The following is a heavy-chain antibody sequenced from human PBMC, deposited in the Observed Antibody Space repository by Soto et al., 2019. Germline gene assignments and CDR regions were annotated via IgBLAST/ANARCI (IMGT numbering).Heavy chain of an antibody. D-gene: IGHD3-10*01. CDR3: ARVDYGSGSYSPDY. J-gene: IGHJ4*02. Sequence: SETLSLTCTVSGGSISSGGYYWSWIRQHPGKGLEWIGYIYYSGSTYYNPSLKSRVTISVDTSKNQFSLKLSSVTAADTAVYYCARVDYGSGSYSPDYWGQGTLVTVSS. CDR2: IYYSGST. V-gene: IGHV4-31*03. CDR1: GGSISSGGYY.